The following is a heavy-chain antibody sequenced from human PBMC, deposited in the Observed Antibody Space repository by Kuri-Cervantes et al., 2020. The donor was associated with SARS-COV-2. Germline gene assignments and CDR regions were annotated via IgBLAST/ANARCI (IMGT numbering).Heavy chain of an antibody. V-gene: IGHV3-48*01. CDR3: ARASKEGLVVYASYYYYYYMDV. Sequence: GGSLRLSCAASGFTFSSYSMNWVRQAPGKGLEWVSYISSSSTIYYADSVKGRFTISRDNAKNSLYLQMNSLRAEDTAVYYCARASKEGLVVYASYYYYYYMDVWGKGTTVTVSS. CDR1: GFTFSSYS. D-gene: IGHD2-8*02. J-gene: IGHJ6*03. CDR2: ISSSSTI.